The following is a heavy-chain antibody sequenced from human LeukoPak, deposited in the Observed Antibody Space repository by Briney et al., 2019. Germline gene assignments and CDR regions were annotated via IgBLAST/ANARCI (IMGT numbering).Heavy chain of an antibody. CDR2: INPDSGGT. D-gene: IGHD3-22*01. V-gene: IGHV1-2*02. CDR3: ARGPPSYYYDSSGYPQGLFDY. CDR1: GYTFTGYY. Sequence: GASVKASCKASGYTFTGYYMHWVRQAPGQGLEWMGWINPDSGGTNYAQKFQGRVTMTRDTSISTAYMELSRLRSDDTAVYYCARGPPSYYYDSSGYPQGLFDYWGQGTLVTVSS. J-gene: IGHJ4*02.